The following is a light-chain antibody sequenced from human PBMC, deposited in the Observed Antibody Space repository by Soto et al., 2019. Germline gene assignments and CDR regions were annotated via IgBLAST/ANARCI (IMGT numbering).Light chain of an antibody. CDR1: TSNIENNY. V-gene: IGLV1-51*01. CDR3: GTWDSSLSAGVV. CDR2: DNN. J-gene: IGLJ2*01. Sequence: QSVLTQPPSVSAAPGQKVTISCSGSTSNIENNYVSWYQQLPGTAPKLLIYDNNERPSGIPDRFSGFKSGTSATLGITGLQTGDEAIYYCGTWDSSLSAGVVFGGGTKLTVL.